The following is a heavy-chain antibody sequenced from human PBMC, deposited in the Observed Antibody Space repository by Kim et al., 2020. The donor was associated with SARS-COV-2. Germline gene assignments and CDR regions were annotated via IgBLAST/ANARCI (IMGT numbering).Heavy chain of an antibody. D-gene: IGHD3-10*01. CDR2: ISSSGSTI. J-gene: IGHJ3*02. CDR3: ARDQDSKELWFKGGDAFDI. CDR1: GFTFSDYY. V-gene: IGHV3-11*01. Sequence: GGSLRLSCAASGFTFSDYYMSWIRQAPGKGLEWVSYISSSGSTIYYADSVKGRFTISRDNAKNSLYLQMNSLRAEDTAVYYCARDQDSKELWFKGGDAFDIWGQGTMVTVSS.